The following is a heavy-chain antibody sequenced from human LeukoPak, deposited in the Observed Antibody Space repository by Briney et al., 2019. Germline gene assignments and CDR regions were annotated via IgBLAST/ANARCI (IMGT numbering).Heavy chain of an antibody. CDR3: ARSGGGYFDY. CDR1: GFTFSDYW. Sequence: PGGSLRLSCAASGFTFSDYWMHWVRQAPRKGLVWVSRISSDGSTTSYADSVRGRFTISRDNAKNTLYVQMNSLIAEDTAVYYCARSGGGYFDYWGQGTLVTVSS. D-gene: IGHD3-16*01. CDR2: ISSDGSTT. J-gene: IGHJ4*02. V-gene: IGHV3-74*01.